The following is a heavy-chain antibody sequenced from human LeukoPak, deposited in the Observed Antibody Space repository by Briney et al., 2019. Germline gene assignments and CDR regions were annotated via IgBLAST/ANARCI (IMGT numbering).Heavy chain of an antibody. CDR1: GYSISSGYY. Sequence: ETXSXXCTVSGYSISSGYYWGWIRPPPGKGLEWIGSIYHSGSTYYNPSLKSRVTISVDKSKNQFSLKLSSVTAADTAVYYCAXITTEWFDPWGQGTLVTVSS. J-gene: IGHJ5*02. CDR2: IYHSGST. CDR3: AXITTEWFDP. D-gene: IGHD4-11*01. V-gene: IGHV4-38-2*02.